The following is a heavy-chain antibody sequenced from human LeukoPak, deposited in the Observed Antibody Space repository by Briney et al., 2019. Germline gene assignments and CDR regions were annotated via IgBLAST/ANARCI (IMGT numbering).Heavy chain of an antibody. D-gene: IGHD6-13*01. J-gene: IGHJ6*03. CDR2: INPHSGGT. V-gene: IGHV1-2*02. CDR3: ARGPSWQQLVTLVSGYYYYMDV. CDR1: GYTFTGYY. Sequence: ASVKVSCKASGYTFTGYYMHWVRQAPGQGLEWMGWINPHSGGTNYVQKFQGRVTMTRDTSISTAYMELSRLRSDDTAVYYCARGPSWQQLVTLVSGYYYYMDVWGKGTTVTISS.